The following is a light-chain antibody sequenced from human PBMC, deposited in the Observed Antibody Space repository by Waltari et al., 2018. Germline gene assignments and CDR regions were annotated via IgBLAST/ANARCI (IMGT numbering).Light chain of an antibody. J-gene: IGKJ1*01. CDR2: KAS. Sequence: DIQMTQSPSTLSASVGDRVTITCRASQSISTWLAWYHQRPGEAPNILIYKASSLEGGVPSRFSGSGSGTEFTLTISSLQPDDFATYYCHQYHIYPGTFGQGTKVEIK. CDR3: HQYHIYPGT. V-gene: IGKV1-5*03. CDR1: QSISTW.